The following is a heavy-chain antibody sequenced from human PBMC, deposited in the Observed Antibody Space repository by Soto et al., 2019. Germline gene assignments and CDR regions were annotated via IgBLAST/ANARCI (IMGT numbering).Heavy chain of an antibody. V-gene: IGHV4-59*01. Sequence: SETLSLTCTVSGGSISSYYWSWIRQPPGKGLEWIGYIYYSGSTNYNPSLKSRVTISVDTSKNQFSLKLSSVTAADTAVYYCARDQKYYASSGYYPHKWFDPWGQGTLVTVSS. J-gene: IGHJ5*02. D-gene: IGHD3-22*01. CDR2: IYYSGST. CDR1: GGSISSYY. CDR3: ARDQKYYASSGYYPHKWFDP.